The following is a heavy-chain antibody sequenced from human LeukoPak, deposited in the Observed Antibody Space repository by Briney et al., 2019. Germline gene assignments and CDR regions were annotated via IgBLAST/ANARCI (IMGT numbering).Heavy chain of an antibody. D-gene: IGHD5-12*01. Sequence: GGSLRLSCVVSRFPFSIYEMNWVRQAPGKGLGGVSNIHSSGTVKYYSDSVKGRFSISRDNAKSSLYLQMNSLRVEDTAVYYCALLTVASDFDYWGQGALVTVSS. CDR1: RFPFSIYE. CDR3: ALLTVASDFDY. CDR2: IHSSGTVK. J-gene: IGHJ4*02. V-gene: IGHV3-48*03.